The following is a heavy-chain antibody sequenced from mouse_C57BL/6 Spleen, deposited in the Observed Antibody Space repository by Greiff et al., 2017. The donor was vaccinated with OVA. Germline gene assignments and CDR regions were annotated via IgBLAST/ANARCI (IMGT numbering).Heavy chain of an antibody. CDR1: GYTFTSYW. CDR3: ARGGTTVVAKRYFDV. CDR2: IDPSDSYT. V-gene: IGHV1-50*01. J-gene: IGHJ1*03. D-gene: IGHD1-1*01. Sequence: VQLQQPGAELVKPGASVKLSCKASGYTFTSYWMQWVKQRPGQGLEWIGEIDPSDSYTNYNQKFKGKATLTVDTSSSTAYMQLSSLTSEDSAVYYCARGGTTVVAKRYFDVWGTGTTVTVSS.